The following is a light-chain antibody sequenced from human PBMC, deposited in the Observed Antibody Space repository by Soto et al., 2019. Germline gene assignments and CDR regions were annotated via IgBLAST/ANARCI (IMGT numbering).Light chain of an antibody. J-gene: IGKJ2*01. CDR2: GAS. V-gene: IGKV3-20*01. CDR1: QSVRSTF. Sequence: VLPQSPDTLSLSPGDRATLSCRASQSVRSTFLAWYQQKPGQAPRLLIYGASNRAAGIPERFSGSASGTEFTLTISRLEPDDSAVYYCQQYHDSPMNTFGQGTKLQNK. CDR3: QQYHDSPMNT.